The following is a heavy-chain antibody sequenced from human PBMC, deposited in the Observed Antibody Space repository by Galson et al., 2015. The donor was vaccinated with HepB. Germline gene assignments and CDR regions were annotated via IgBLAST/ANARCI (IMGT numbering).Heavy chain of an antibody. CDR2: IKPDGSQK. CDR3: TRIAMVPYFDY. J-gene: IGHJ4*02. V-gene: IGHV3-7*05. CDR1: GFTFSSYW. Sequence: SLRLSCAASGFTFSSYWMNWVRQAPGKGLEWVANIKPDGSQKYYVDSVKGRFTISRDNAKNSLFLQMNSLTAEDTAVYYCTRIAMVPYFDYWGQGTLVTVSS. D-gene: IGHD5-18*01.